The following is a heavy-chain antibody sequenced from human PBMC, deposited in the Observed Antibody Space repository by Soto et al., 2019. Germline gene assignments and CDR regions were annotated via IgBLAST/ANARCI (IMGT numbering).Heavy chain of an antibody. V-gene: IGHV4-30-2*01. D-gene: IGHD4-4*01. CDR1: GGSISSGGYS. J-gene: IGHJ4*02. CDR3: ARGMTTVTTYDY. Sequence: PSETLSLTRAVSGGSISSGGYSLSWIRQPPGKGLEWIGYIYHSGSTYYNPSLKSRVTISVDRSKNQFSLNLSSVTAADTAVYYCARGMTTVTTYDYWGQGTLVT. CDR2: IYHSGST.